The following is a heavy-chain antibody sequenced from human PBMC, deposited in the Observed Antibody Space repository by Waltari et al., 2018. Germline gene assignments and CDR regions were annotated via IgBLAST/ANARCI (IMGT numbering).Heavy chain of an antibody. J-gene: IGHJ4*02. Sequence: QVQLKQWGAGLLKPSETLSLTCAVYGGSFSGYYWSWIRQSPGKGLEWIGEINHSGSTNYNPSLKSRVTISVDTSKNQFSLKVSSVTAADTAVYYCARQFSSGWYSEYWGQGTLVTVSS. CDR1: GGSFSGYY. CDR3: ARQFSSGWYSEY. D-gene: IGHD6-19*01. V-gene: IGHV4-34*01. CDR2: INHSGST.